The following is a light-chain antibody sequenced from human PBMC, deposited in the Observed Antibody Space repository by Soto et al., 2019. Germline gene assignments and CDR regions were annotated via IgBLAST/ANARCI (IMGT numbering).Light chain of an antibody. CDR2: EVS. Sequence: QSALTQPPSVSGSPGQSVTISCTGTSSDVGHYNSVSWYQQPPGTAPKLIIYEVSNRPSGVPDRSAGSKSGNTAVLIISGLQAEDEADYYCSSYTSSSTYVFGTGTKLTVL. V-gene: IGLV2-18*02. J-gene: IGLJ1*01. CDR1: SSDVGHYNS. CDR3: SSYTSSSTYV.